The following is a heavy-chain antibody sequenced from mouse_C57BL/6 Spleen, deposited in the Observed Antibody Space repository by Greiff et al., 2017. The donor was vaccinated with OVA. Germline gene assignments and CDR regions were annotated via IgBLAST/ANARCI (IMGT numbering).Heavy chain of an antibody. Sequence: QVQLQQPGAELVRPGTSVKLSCKASGYTFTSYWMHWVKQRPGQGLEWIGVIDPSDGYTHSHQKFKCQATLTVDTSSRPAYMQLSSLRSDDYAVYDCARSVSTVVAEDDLDYWGQGTTRTVSS. J-gene: IGHJ2*01. V-gene: IGHV1-59*01. CDR3: ARSVSTVVAEDDLDY. D-gene: IGHD1-1*01. CDR1: GYTFTSYW. CDR2: IDPSDGYT.